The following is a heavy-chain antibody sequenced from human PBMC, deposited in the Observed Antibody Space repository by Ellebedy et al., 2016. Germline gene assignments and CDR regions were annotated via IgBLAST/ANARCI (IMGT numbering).Heavy chain of an antibody. CDR3: ARVPQYQLPEVDY. Sequence: ASVKVSCXASGYTFTSYYMHWVRQAPGQGLEWMGWISAYNGNTNYAQKLQGRVTMTTDTSTSTAYMELRSLRSDDTAVYYCARVPQYQLPEVDYWGQGTLVTVSS. D-gene: IGHD2-2*01. J-gene: IGHJ4*02. V-gene: IGHV1-18*04. CDR1: GYTFTSYY. CDR2: ISAYNGNT.